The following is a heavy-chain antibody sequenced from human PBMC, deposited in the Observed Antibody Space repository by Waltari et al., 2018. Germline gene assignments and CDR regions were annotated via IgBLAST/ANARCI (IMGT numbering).Heavy chain of an antibody. J-gene: IGHJ4*02. Sequence: QVQLVESGGGVVQPGRSLRLSCAASGFTFSSYGMHWVRQAPGKGLEWVAVIWYDGSNKYYADSVKGRFTISRDNAKNSLYLQMNSLRAEDTAVYYCARVSWFGEFDDYWGQGTLVTVSS. V-gene: IGHV3-33*08. D-gene: IGHD3-10*01. CDR3: ARVSWFGEFDDY. CDR1: GFTFSSYG. CDR2: IWYDGSNK.